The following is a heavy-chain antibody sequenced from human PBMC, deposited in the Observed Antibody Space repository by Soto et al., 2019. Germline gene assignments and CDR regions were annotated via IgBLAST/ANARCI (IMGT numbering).Heavy chain of an antibody. J-gene: IGHJ6*02. CDR1: GYTFTNSA. CDR3: ASEAIAAAAVYGMDV. D-gene: IGHD6-13*01. CDR2: INAGNGNT. V-gene: IGHV1-3*01. Sequence: ASVKVSCKASGYTFTNSAMHWVRQAPGQRLEWMGWINAGNGNTKYSQKFQGRVTITRDTSASTAYMELSSLRSEDTAVYYCASEAIAAAAVYGMDVWGQGTTVTVSS.